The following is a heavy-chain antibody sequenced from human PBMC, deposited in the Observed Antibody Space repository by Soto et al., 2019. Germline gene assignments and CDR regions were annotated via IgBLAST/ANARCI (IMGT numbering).Heavy chain of an antibody. V-gene: IGHV1-46*01. J-gene: IGHJ4*02. CDR3: AGDLRYQLLPLY. CDR1: GYTFASNY. CDR2: INPSGGST. Sequence: ASVKVSCKESGYTFASNYMHWVRQAPGQGLEWMGIINPSGGSTSYAQKFQGRVTMTRDTSTSTVYMELSSLRSEDTAVYYCAGDLRYQLLPLYWGQGTLVTVSP. D-gene: IGHD2-2*01.